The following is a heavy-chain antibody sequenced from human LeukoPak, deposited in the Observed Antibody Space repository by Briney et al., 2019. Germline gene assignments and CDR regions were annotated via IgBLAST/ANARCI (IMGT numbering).Heavy chain of an antibody. V-gene: IGHV1-24*01. D-gene: IGHD1-26*01. CDR3: AKDTLYNGNYPHDY. Sequence: VASVKVSCKVSGYTLTELSMHWVRQAPGKGLEWMGGFDPEDGETIYAQKFQGRVTMTEDTSTDTAYMELSSLRSEDTAVYYCAKDTLYNGNYPHDYWGQGTLVTGSS. J-gene: IGHJ4*02. CDR2: FDPEDGET. CDR1: GYTLTELS.